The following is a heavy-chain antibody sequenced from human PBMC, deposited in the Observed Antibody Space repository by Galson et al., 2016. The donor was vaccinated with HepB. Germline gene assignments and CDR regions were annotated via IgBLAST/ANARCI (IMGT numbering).Heavy chain of an antibody. J-gene: IGHJ4*02. CDR1: GFTFSNYA. CDR2: ISGSGGAT. CDR3: AKDFFQLLSAGYFDY. Sequence: SLRLSCAASGFTFSNYAMNWVRQAPGKGLEWVSSISGSGGATYYADSVKGRFTISRDNSKNTLYLQMNSLGAVDAALYYCAKDFFQLLSAGYFDYWGQGTLVSVSS. D-gene: IGHD2-2*01. V-gene: IGHV3-23*01.